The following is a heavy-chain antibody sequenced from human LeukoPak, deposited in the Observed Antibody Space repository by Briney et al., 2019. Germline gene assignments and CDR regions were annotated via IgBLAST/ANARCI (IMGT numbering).Heavy chain of an antibody. CDR1: GYSFTDSY. CDR2: INPYTGAT. CDR3: ARRSKILLALDF. V-gene: IGHV1-2*02. J-gene: IGHJ4*02. Sequence: GASVKVSCKASGYSFTDSYLHWVRQTPGQGLEWMAWINPYTGATSSAQKFQGRVALTRDTSISTAYMELNTLRSDDTAVYYCARRSKILLALDFWGQGTLVTVSS. D-gene: IGHD3-10*01.